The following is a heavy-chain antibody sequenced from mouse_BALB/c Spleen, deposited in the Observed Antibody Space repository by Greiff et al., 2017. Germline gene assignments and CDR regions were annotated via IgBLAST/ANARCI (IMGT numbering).Heavy chain of an antibody. D-gene: IGHD2-14*01. Sequence: EVMLVESGGGLVQPGGSLRLSCATSGFTFSDFYMEWVRQPPGKRLEWIAASRNKANDYTTEYSASVKGRFTISRDNSQSILYLQMNTLRAEDSATYYCARDSPSYYRYPYYAMDYWGQGTSVTVSS. CDR3: ARDSPSYYRYPYYAMDY. V-gene: IGHV7-1*02. J-gene: IGHJ4*01. CDR2: SRNKANDYTT. CDR1: GFTFSDFY.